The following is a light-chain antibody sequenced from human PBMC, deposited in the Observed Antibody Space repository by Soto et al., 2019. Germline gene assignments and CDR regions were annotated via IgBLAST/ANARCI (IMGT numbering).Light chain of an antibody. V-gene: IGKV1-5*03. Sequence: DIQMTQSPSTLSASVGDRVTITCRASESISSWLAWFQQKPGKAPKLLIYKASILQSGVSSRFSGSESGTEFTLTISSLQPDDFATYFCQQYSAKWTFGQGIKVEIK. CDR2: KAS. CDR3: QQYSAKWT. CDR1: ESISSW. J-gene: IGKJ1*01.